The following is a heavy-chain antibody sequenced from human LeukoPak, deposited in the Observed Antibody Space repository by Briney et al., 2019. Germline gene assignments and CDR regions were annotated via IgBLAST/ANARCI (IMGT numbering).Heavy chain of an antibody. D-gene: IGHD4-11*01. CDR3: ASREVTTFVSDFDY. CDR1: GDTFSSYA. J-gene: IGHJ4*02. CDR2: IIPIFGTA. Sequence: ASVKVSCKASGDTFSSYAISWVRQAPGQGLEWMGGIIPIFGTANYAQKFQGRVTITTDESTSTAYMELSSLRSEDTAVYYCASREVTTFVSDFDYWGQGTLVTVSS. V-gene: IGHV1-69*05.